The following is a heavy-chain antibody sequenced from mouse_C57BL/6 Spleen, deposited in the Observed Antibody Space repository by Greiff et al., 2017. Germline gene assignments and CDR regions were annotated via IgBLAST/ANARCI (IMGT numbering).Heavy chain of an antibody. CDR3: ARKANYYGSSSRYFDV. J-gene: IGHJ1*03. D-gene: IGHD1-1*01. Sequence: VQLQQSGAELVMPGASVKLSCKASGYTFTSYWMHWVKQRPGQGLEWIGEIDPSDSYTNYNQKFKGKSTLTVDKSSSTAYMQLSSLTSEDSAVYYCARKANYYGSSSRYFDVWGTGTTVTVSS. CDR2: IDPSDSYT. V-gene: IGHV1-69*01. CDR1: GYTFTSYW.